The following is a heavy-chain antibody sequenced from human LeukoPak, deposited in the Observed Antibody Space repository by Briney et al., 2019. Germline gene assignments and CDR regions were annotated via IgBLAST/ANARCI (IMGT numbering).Heavy chain of an antibody. D-gene: IGHD3-10*01. CDR3: ARRVYRRFGELSEDWFDP. J-gene: IGHJ5*02. CDR2: IYYSGST. V-gene: IGHV4-59*08. Sequence: SENLSLTCTVSGGSISSYYWSWIRQPPGKGLEWIGYIYYSGSTNYNPSLKSRVTISVDTSKNQFSLKLSSVTAADTAVYYCARRVYRRFGELSEDWFDPWGQGTLVTVSS. CDR1: GGSISSYY.